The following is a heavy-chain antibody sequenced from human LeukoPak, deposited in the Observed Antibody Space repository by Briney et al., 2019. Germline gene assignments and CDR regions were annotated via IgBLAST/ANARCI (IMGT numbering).Heavy chain of an antibody. J-gene: IGHJ6*03. Sequence: PGGSLRLFCAASGFTFSDYYMSWIRQARGKGREGGSYYSSSGSTIYYADSVQGRFTISSDHAKNSLYLQMHSLRAEDTAVYYCAGREYYYYYMDVWGKGTTVTVSS. V-gene: IGHV3-11*01. CDR3: AGREYYYYYMDV. D-gene: IGHD1-26*01. CDR2: YSSSGSTI. CDR1: GFTFSDYY.